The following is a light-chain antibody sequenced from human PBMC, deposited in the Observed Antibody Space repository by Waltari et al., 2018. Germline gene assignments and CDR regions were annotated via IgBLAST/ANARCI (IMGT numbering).Light chain of an antibody. Sequence: EIVLTQSPGTLSLSPGERATLSCRASQSISKYLVWYQQKPGQAPRLLIYEASIRATGIPDRFSGSVSGTDFSLIISRLEPEDFAVYYCQKYEALPATFGQGTNVEIK. CDR3: QKYEALPAT. CDR1: QSISKY. V-gene: IGKV3-20*01. J-gene: IGKJ1*01. CDR2: EAS.